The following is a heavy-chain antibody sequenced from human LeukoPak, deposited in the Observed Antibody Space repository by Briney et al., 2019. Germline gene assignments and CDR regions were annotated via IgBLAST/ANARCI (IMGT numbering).Heavy chain of an antibody. CDR2: IRYDGSNK. CDR3: AKDRVPAAMTWFDP. J-gene: IGHJ5*02. D-gene: IGHD2-2*01. CDR1: GFTFSSYG. Sequence: PGGSLRLSRAASGFTFSSYGMHWVRQAPGKGLEWVAFIRYDGSNKYYADSVKGRFTISRDNSKNTLYLQMNSLRAEDTAVYYCAKDRVPAAMTWFDPWGQGTLVTVSS. V-gene: IGHV3-30*02.